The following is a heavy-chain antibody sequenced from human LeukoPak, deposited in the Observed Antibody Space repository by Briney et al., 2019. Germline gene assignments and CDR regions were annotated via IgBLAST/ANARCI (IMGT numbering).Heavy chain of an antibody. J-gene: IGHJ4*02. CDR1: GDSISDSNYY. D-gene: IGHD2-21*02. CDR2: LYYTGST. CDR3: ARHIYCGGDCSPPVY. Sequence: SETLSLTCTVSGDSISDSNYYWGRIRQPPGKGLEWIGSLYYTGSTYYNPSLKSRVTISVDTSKNQFSLKLSSVPAADTAVYYCARHIYCGGDCSPPVYWGQGTLVTVSS. V-gene: IGHV4-39*01.